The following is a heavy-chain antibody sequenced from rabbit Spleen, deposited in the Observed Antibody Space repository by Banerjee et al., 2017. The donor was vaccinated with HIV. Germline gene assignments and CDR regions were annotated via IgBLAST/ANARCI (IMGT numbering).Heavy chain of an antibody. V-gene: IGHV1S40*01. CDR1: GFSFSSSHH. CDR3: ARNVGGYQLSRLDL. Sequence: QSLEESGGDLVKPGASLTLTCTASGFSFSSSHHMCWVRQAPGKGLEWIACIYAGSSGSTYYASWAKGRFTISRTSSTTVTLQMTSLTAADTATYFCARNVGGYQLSRLDLWGQGTLVTVS. J-gene: IGHJ3*01. CDR2: IYAGSSGST. D-gene: IGHD1-1*01.